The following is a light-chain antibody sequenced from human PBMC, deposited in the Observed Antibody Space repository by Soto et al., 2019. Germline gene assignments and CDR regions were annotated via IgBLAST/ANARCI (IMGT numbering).Light chain of an antibody. CDR1: RSISDW. Sequence: DIQMTQSPSSLSPSVGDRVTITCRASRSISDWLAWYQQKPGKAPELLIFDASNLKSGVSSRFSGSGSGTEFTLTIRSLQSEDIAVYYCQHYDNWPPWTFGQGTKVDIK. J-gene: IGKJ1*01. V-gene: IGKV1-5*01. CDR3: QHYDNWPPWT. CDR2: DAS.